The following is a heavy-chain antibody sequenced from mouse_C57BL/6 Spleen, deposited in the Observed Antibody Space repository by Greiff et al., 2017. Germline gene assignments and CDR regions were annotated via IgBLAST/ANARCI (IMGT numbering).Heavy chain of an antibody. CDR1: GYSITSGYY. D-gene: IGHD2-3*01. CDR3: ARDGDGYYFDY. J-gene: IGHJ2*01. V-gene: IGHV3-6*01. Sequence: EVQLQESGPGLVKPSQSLSLTCSVTGYSITSGYYWNWIRQFPGNKLEWMGYISYDGSHNYNPSLKNRISITRDTSKNQFFLKLNSVTTEDTATYYCARDGDGYYFDYWCQGTTLTFSS. CDR2: ISYDGSH.